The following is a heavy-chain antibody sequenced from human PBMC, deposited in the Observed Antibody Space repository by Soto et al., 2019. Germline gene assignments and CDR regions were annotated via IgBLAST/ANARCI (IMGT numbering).Heavy chain of an antibody. CDR1: GGSISSGSYY. CDR2: NYYSGIT. Sequence: QVQLQESGPGLVKPSQTLSLTCTGSGGSISSGSYYWTWIRQHPGKGLEWIGYNYYSGITYYNPSLKRRVTISLDTSKNQFSLKLSSVTAADTAVYYCARGSSIAGLYYGMDVWCQGTTVTVSS. J-gene: IGHJ6*02. V-gene: IGHV4-31*03. D-gene: IGHD6-6*01. CDR3: ARGSSIAGLYYGMDV.